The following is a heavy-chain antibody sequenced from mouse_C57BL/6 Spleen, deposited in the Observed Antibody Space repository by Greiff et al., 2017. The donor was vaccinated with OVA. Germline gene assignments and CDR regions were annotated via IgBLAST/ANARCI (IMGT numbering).Heavy chain of an antibody. J-gene: IGHJ2*01. CDR2: IDPETGGT. Sequence: VKLQESGAELVRPGASVTLSCKASGYTFTDYEMHWVKQTPVHGLEWIGAIDPETGGTAYNQKFKGKAILTADKSSSTAYMELRSLTSEDSAVYYCTFPYDYDAYFDYWGQGTTLTVSS. CDR1: GYTFTDYE. V-gene: IGHV1-15*01. D-gene: IGHD2-4*01. CDR3: TFPYDYDAYFDY.